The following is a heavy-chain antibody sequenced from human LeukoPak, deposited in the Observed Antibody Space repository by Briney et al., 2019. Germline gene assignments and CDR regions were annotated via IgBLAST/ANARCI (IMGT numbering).Heavy chain of an antibody. D-gene: IGHD5-18*01. CDR2: ISGSGGST. CDR1: GFTFSSYA. V-gene: IGHV3-23*01. J-gene: IGHJ4*02. Sequence: GGSLRLSCAASGFTFSSYAMSWVRQAPGKGLEWVSVISGSGGSTYYADSVKGRFTISRDNSKNTLYLQMNSLRAEDTAVYYCAKDPGDTAMVPYDRFDYWGQGTLVTVSS. CDR3: AKDPGDTAMVPYDRFDY.